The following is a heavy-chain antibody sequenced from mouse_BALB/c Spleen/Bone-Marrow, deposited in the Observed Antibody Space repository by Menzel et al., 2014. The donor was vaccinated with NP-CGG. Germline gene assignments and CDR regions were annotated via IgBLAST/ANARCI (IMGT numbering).Heavy chain of an antibody. V-gene: IGHV1S126*01. CDR2: IDPSDTET. J-gene: IGHJ3*01. Sequence: VQLQQSGPQLVRPGASMKISCKASGYSFTTYWMHWVKQRPGQGLEWIGMIDPSDTETRLIERFKDKATLTVDKSSSPAYMQLSSPTSEDSAVYYGARGPNWDGPAWFVYWGQGTLVTVSA. CDR3: ARGPNWDGPAWFVY. CDR1: GYSFTTYW. D-gene: IGHD4-1*01.